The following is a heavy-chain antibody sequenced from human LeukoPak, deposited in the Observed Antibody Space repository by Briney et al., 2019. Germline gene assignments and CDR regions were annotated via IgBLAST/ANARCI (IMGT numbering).Heavy chain of an antibody. Sequence: SETLSLTCAVYGGSFSGYYWSWIRQPPGKGLEWIGEINHSGSTNYNPSLKSRVTISVDTSKNQFSLKLSSVTAADTAVYYCARGRTPFDYWGQGTLVTVSS. V-gene: IGHV4-34*01. CDR2: INHSGST. CDR3: ARGRTPFDY. CDR1: GGSFSGYY. D-gene: IGHD1-7*01. J-gene: IGHJ4*02.